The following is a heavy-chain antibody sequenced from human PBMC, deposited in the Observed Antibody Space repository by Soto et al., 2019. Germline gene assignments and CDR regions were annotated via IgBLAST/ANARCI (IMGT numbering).Heavy chain of an antibody. V-gene: IGHV4-59*08. Sequence: TSETLSLTCTVSGGSISSYYWSWIRQPPGKGLEWIGYIYYSGSTNYNPSLKSRVTISVDTSKNQFSLKLSSVTAADTAVYYCARHGAPPTIFGVVYYFDYWGQGTLVTVSS. CDR1: GGSISSYY. CDR3: ARHGAPPTIFGVVYYFDY. D-gene: IGHD3-3*01. J-gene: IGHJ4*02. CDR2: IYYSGST.